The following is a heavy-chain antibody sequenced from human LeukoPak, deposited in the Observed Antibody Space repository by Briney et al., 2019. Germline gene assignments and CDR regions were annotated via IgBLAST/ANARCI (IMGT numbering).Heavy chain of an antibody. Sequence: GGSLRLSCAASGFTFSSYGMHWVRQAPGKGLEGVAAISYDGSNKYFADSVKGRFTISRDNSKSTLYLQMNSLRVEDTAVYYCAKPQYTGNYWPFVYWGQGTLVTVSS. CDR3: AKPQYTGNYWPFVY. V-gene: IGHV3-30*18. CDR1: GFTFSSYG. D-gene: IGHD1-26*01. CDR2: ISYDGSNK. J-gene: IGHJ4*02.